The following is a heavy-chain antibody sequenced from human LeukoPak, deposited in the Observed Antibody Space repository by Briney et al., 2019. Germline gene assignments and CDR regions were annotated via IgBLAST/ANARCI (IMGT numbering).Heavy chain of an antibody. J-gene: IGHJ4*02. V-gene: IGHV5-51*01. CDR3: ARPEAGSTSGFDY. D-gene: IGHD2-2*01. Sequence: GESLKISCKGSGYSFTSYWIGWVLQMPGKGLEWMGIFYPSDSDAKYSPSFQGQVTISADKSISTAYLQWSSLKASDTAIYYCARPEAGSTSGFDYWGQGTLVTVSS. CDR1: GYSFTSYW. CDR2: FYPSDSDA.